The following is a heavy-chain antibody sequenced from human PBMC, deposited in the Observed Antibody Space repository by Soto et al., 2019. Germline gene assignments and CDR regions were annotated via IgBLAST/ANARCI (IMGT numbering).Heavy chain of an antibody. D-gene: IGHD2-2*02. CDR1: GGTLISYA. V-gene: IGHV1-69*19. Sequence: QVQLVHSGAEVKKPGSSVKVSCKAPGGTLISYALSWVRQAPGQGLEWMGGIIPIFGATKYAQKFQGRITITADESTTTAYMELRSLRCDDTAVGDCAGGGAAIRGSYYYGMDVWGQVTTVTVSS. CDR2: IIPIFGAT. J-gene: IGHJ6*02. CDR3: AGGGAAIRGSYYYGMDV.